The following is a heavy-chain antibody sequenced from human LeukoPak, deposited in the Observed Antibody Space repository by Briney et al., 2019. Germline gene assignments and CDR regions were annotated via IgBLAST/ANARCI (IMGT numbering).Heavy chain of an antibody. Sequence: SETLSLTCTVSGGSISSGGYYWSWIRQHPGKGLEWIGYIYYSGSTYYNPSLKSRVTISVDTSKNQLSLKLSAVTAADTAVYYCARGNYYDRRIDYWGQGTLVTVSS. CDR3: ARGNYYDRRIDY. V-gene: IGHV4-31*03. J-gene: IGHJ4*02. CDR1: GGSISSGGYY. D-gene: IGHD3-22*01. CDR2: IYYSGST.